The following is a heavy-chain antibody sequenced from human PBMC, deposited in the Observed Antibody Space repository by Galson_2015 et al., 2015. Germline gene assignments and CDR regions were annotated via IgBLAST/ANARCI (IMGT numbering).Heavy chain of an antibody. J-gene: IGHJ6*01. D-gene: IGHD3-10*01. CDR3: ATGSFGEPSFYPGMDG. CDR1: GFTFSTYC. CDR2: ISYDGSNK. V-gene: IGHV3-30*03. Sequence: SLRLSCAASGFTFSTYCMHWVRQAPGKGLEWVSGISYDGSNKYYADSVKGRFTISRDNSKNTLYLQMNSLRAEDTAVYYCATGSFGEPSFYPGMDGSGNASAITVS.